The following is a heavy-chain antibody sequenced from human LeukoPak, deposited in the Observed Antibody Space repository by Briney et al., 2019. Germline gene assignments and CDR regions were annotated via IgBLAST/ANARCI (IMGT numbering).Heavy chain of an antibody. CDR2: INGDGTTT. CDR1: GSTFSSYL. CDR3: SRRVDATRWFDP. D-gene: IGHD2-15*01. V-gene: IGHV3-74*01. J-gene: IGHJ5*02. Sequence: PGGSLSLSCAASGSTFSSYLMHWVRQAPGKGREWVSRINGDGTTTNYADSVKGRFTISRDNDKNTLYLEMNSLRAEDTAVYYCSRRVDATRWFDPWGQGTLVTVSS.